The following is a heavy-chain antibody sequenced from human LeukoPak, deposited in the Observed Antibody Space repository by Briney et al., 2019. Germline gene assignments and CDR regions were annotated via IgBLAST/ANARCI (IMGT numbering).Heavy chain of an antibody. V-gene: IGHV3-43*02. Sequence: GGSLRLSCAASGFIFDDYPMHSVRQAPGKGLEWVALISANGASTKFTDSVKGRFTISRDNSRNSLYLHMNSLTVEDTALYYCAKNGAVVGPYYFFHGMDVWGQGTTVTVSS. D-gene: IGHD2-15*01. CDR1: GFIFDDYP. CDR3: AKNGAVVGPYYFFHGMDV. CDR2: ISANGAST. J-gene: IGHJ6*02.